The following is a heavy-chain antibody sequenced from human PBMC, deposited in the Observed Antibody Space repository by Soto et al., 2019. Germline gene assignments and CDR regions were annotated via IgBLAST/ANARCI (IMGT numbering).Heavy chain of an antibody. CDR2: ISYDGSNK. V-gene: IGHV3-30*18. J-gene: IGHJ4*02. Sequence: QVHLVESGGGVVQPGRSLRLSCAASGFTFSSYGMHWVRQAPGKGLEWVAVISYDGSNKYYADSVKGRFTISRDNSKNTLYLQMNSLRAEDTAVYYCAKGSIGYYDSSGYLRGPFDYWGQGTLVTVSS. CDR3: AKGSIGYYDSSGYLRGPFDY. CDR1: GFTFSSYG. D-gene: IGHD3-22*01.